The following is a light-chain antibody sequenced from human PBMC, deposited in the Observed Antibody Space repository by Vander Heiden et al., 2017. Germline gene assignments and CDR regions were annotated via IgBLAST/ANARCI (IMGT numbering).Light chain of an antibody. J-gene: IGLJ3*02. CDR1: PSNIGAGYD. V-gene: IGLV1-40*01. CDR2: VDN. CDR3: QSYDNSLRGWV. Sequence: QSVLTQPPSVSGAPGPRVTIPSTGIPSNIGAGYDVHWYQQVPGRAPKLLIYVDNNRPSGVPDRFSGSRSGTSASLAITGLQAEDEADYYCQSYDNSLRGWVFGGGTKLTVL.